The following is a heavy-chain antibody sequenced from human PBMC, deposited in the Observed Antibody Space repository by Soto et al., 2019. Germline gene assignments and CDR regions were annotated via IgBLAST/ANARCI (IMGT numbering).Heavy chain of an antibody. J-gene: IGHJ3*02. CDR2: IYPGDSDT. CDR1: GYSFTSYR. D-gene: IGHD3-10*01. Sequence: GESLKISCKGSGYSFTSYRIGWVRQMPGKGLEWMGIIYPGDSDTRYSPSFQGQVTISADKSISTAYLQWSSLKASDTAMYYCARRYYYGSGSYAFDIWGQGTMVTVSS. CDR3: ARRYYYGSGSYAFDI. V-gene: IGHV5-51*01.